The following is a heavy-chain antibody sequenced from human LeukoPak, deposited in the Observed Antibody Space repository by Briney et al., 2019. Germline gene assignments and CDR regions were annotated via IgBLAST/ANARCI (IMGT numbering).Heavy chain of an antibody. D-gene: IGHD2-21*02. CDR3: ARVSLGVTAATTGMDV. V-gene: IGHV4-39*07. CDR2: IYYSGST. CDR1: GGSISSSSYY. J-gene: IGHJ6*02. Sequence: SETLSLTCTVSGGSISSSSYYWGWIRQPPGKGLEWIGSIYYSGSTYYNPSLKSRVTISVDTSKNQFSLKLSSVTAADTAVYYCARVSLGVTAATTGMDVWGQGTAVTVSS.